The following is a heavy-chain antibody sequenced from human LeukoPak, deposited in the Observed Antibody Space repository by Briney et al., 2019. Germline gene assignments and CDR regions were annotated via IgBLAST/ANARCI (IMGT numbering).Heavy chain of an antibody. CDR2: LTGSGQYT. V-gene: IGHV3-23*01. CDR3: AKDGRYSGYGFADS. Sequence: GGSLRLSCAASGFTFNNFAMSWVRQAPGEGLEWVSTLTGSGQYTSYADSVKGCFTISRDNSENTLYLQMNSLRVEDTAIYYCAKDGRYSGYGFADSWGQGTLVTVSS. D-gene: IGHD5-12*01. J-gene: IGHJ4*02. CDR1: GFTFNNFA.